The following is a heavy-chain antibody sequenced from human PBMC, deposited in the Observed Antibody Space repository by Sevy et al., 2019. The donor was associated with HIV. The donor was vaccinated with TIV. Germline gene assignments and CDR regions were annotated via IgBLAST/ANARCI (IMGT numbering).Heavy chain of an antibody. J-gene: IGHJ4*02. V-gene: IGHV1-2*02. CDR2: INPNSGGT. CDR1: GYTFTGYY. D-gene: IGHD1-26*01. Sequence: ASVKVSCKASGYTFTGYYMRWVRQAPGQGLEWMGWINPNSGGTNYAQKFQGRVTMTRDTSISTAYMELSRLRSDDTAVYYCARARVAGSYYSMGYWGQGTLVTVSS. CDR3: ARARVAGSYYSMGY.